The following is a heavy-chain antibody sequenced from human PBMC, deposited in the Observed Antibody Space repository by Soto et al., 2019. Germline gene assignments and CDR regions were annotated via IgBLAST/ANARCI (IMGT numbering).Heavy chain of an antibody. CDR1: GGSISTSSYY. D-gene: IGHD5-18*01. Sequence: XXTLSLGCTVSGGSISTSSYYWAFIRQPPGKGLEWNGSIYYSGTNYYNPYLKSRVTTSVDTSKNQFSLKLSSVIAADTAVYYCARVPRAYSYGSFDYWGQGTLVTVSS. CDR2: IYYSGTN. J-gene: IGHJ4*02. V-gene: IGHV4-39*01. CDR3: ARVPRAYSYGSFDY.